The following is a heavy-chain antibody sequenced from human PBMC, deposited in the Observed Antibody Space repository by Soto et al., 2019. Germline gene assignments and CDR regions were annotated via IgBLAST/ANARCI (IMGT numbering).Heavy chain of an antibody. CDR2: TSYDENYK. J-gene: IGHJ4*02. V-gene: IGHV3-30*04. CDR1: GFTFSGYA. CDR3: ARQCGRSWIWYFDD. Sequence: QVQLVESGGGVVQPGRSLRLSCAASGFTFSGYAMHWVRQAPGKGLEWVAATSYDENYKYYADSVKGRFTISRDNSKNPLFLQMTSLRTEDTAVYYCARQCGRSWIWYFDDCGQGSLVTVSS. D-gene: IGHD5-12*01.